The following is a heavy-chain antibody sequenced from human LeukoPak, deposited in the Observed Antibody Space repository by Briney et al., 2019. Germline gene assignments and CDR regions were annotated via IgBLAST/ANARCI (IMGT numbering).Heavy chain of an antibody. J-gene: IGHJ4*02. CDR2: IFHDGST. D-gene: IGHD2-21*02. Sequence: PSETLSLTCSVSGDSISGGSDFWGWIRQPPGKRLEGSANIFHDGSTYYNASLETRVTMSIDNSKKQFSLQLTSVTAADTAVYYCARRWGTYCGCDCLFRVFNFHSWGRGTLVTVSS. CDR3: ARRWGTYCGCDCLFRVFNFHS. CDR1: GDSISGGSDF. V-gene: IGHV4-39*07.